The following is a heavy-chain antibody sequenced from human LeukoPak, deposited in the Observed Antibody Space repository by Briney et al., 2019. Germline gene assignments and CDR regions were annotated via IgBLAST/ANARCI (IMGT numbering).Heavy chain of an antibody. CDR3: ARGLYGDYHQAAFDY. J-gene: IGHJ4*02. CDR2: INPNSGGR. D-gene: IGHD4-17*01. Sequence: GASVKVSCKASGYTFTGYYIHWVRQAPGQGLEWMGWINPNSGGRNYAQKFQGRVTMTRDTSISTAYMELSSLRSDDTAVYYCARGLYGDYHQAAFDYWGQGTLVTVSS. V-gene: IGHV1-2*02. CDR1: GYTFTGYY.